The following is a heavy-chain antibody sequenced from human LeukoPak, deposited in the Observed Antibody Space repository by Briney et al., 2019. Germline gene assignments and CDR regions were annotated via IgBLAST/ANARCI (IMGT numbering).Heavy chain of an antibody. Sequence: PGGSLRLSCAASGCTFSSYAMHWVRQAPGKGLEWVAVISYDGSNKYYADSVKGRFIISRDNSKNTLYLQMNSLRAEDTAVYYCARVLHFWYFDYWGQGTLVTVSS. CDR1: GCTFSSYA. CDR3: ARVLHFWYFDY. CDR2: ISYDGSNK. D-gene: IGHD3-16*01. J-gene: IGHJ4*02. V-gene: IGHV3-30*04.